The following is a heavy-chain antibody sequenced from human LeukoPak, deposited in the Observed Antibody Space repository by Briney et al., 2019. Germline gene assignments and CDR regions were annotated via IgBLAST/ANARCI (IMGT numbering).Heavy chain of an antibody. J-gene: IGHJ4*02. CDR3: AKIAGAIDDDY. D-gene: IGHD6-13*01. Sequence: GGSLRLSCAASGFTFSSYGMHWVRQAPGKGLEWVAFIQYDGKNKYYADSVKGRFTVSRDNSKNTLYLQMNSLRAEDTAVFYCAKIAGAIDDDYWGLGTLVTVSA. V-gene: IGHV3-30*02. CDR2: IQYDGKNK. CDR1: GFTFSSYG.